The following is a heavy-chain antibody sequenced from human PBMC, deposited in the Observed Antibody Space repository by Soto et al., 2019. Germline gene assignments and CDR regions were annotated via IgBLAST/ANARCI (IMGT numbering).Heavy chain of an antibody. J-gene: IGHJ6*02. CDR3: GKKRGVGDPDPYGMDV. V-gene: IGHV3-23*01. D-gene: IGHD2-15*01. CDR2: ISGRGDHR. CDR1: PITVYNFAA. Sequence: EMQLLESGGGLGQPGGSLRLSCVASPITVYNFAAMSWVRQTPERGLEWVSTISGRGDHRYYADSVKGRFTISRDNSKNRLELQMGGLKIEHTAGYYCGKKRGVGDPDPYGMDVWGQGTTVTV.